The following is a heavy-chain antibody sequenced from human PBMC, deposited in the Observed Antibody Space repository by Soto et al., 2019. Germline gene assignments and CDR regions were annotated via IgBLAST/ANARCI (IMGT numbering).Heavy chain of an antibody. D-gene: IGHD6-19*01. CDR2: INQDGSEK. CDR1: GLIFSSYW. J-gene: IGHJ4*02. Sequence: GGSVRLSCAASGLIFSSYWMSWVRQAPGKGLEWVANINQDGSEKYYVDSVKGRFIISRENGKNSLYLQMNSLRAEDTAVYYCARDGVEAGLYFENWCQGIHVTLSS. CDR3: ARDGVEAGLYFEN. V-gene: IGHV3-7*01.